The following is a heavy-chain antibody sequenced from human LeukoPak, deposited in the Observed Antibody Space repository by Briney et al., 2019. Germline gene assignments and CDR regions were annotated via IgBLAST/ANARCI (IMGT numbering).Heavy chain of an antibody. Sequence: AGGSLRLSCAASGFTFSSYSMNWVRQAPGKGLEWVSAISGSGGSTYYADSVKGRFTISRDNSKNTLYLQMNSLRAEDTAVYYCAKETIAAAGHYYYYGMDVWGQGTTVTVSS. CDR1: GFTFSSYS. D-gene: IGHD6-13*01. CDR3: AKETIAAAGHYYYYGMDV. V-gene: IGHV3-23*01. CDR2: ISGSGGST. J-gene: IGHJ6*02.